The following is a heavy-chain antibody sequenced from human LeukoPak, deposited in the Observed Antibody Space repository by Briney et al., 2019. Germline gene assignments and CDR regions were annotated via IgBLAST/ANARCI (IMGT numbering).Heavy chain of an antibody. J-gene: IGHJ5*02. V-gene: IGHV3-7*01. CDR2: IKQDGSEK. D-gene: IGHD5-18*01. CDR3: ARVVVQLWLPYNWFDP. CDR1: GFTFSSYW. Sequence: PGGSLRLSCAASGFTFSSYWMSWVRQAPGKGLEWVANIKQDGSEKYYVDSVKGRSTISRDNAKNSLYLQMNSLRAEDTAVYYCARVVVQLWLPYNWFDPWGQGTLVTVSS.